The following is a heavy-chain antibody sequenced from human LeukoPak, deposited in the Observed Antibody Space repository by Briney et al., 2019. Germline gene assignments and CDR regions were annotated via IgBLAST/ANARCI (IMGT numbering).Heavy chain of an antibody. CDR3: ARGSPIDF. CDR2: IWYDGSNK. CDR1: GFIFSSYG. Sequence: PGGSLRLSCAASGFIFSSYGMHWVRQAPGKGLEWVAIIWYDGSNKYYVDSVKGRFTISRDNSKNTLDLQMNSLRAEDTAVYYCARGSPIDFWGQGTLVTVSS. V-gene: IGHV3-33*01. J-gene: IGHJ4*02.